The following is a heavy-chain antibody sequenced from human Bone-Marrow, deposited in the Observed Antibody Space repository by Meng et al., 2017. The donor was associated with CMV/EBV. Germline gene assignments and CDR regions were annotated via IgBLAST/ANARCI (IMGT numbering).Heavy chain of an antibody. CDR3: ARGYGDYYVDY. CDR2: ISSSGSTI. Sequence: GESLKISCAASGSTFSSYEMNWVRQAPGKGLEWVSYISSSGSTIYYAESVKGRFTISRDHAKNELYLQMKSRRAEDTAVYYGARGYGDYYVDYWGQGTLVTVSS. D-gene: IGHD4-17*01. J-gene: IGHJ4*02. V-gene: IGHV3-48*03. CDR1: GSTFSSYE.